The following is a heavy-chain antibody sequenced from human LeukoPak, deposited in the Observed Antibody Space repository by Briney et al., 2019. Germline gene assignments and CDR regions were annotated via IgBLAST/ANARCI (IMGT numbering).Heavy chain of an antibody. V-gene: IGHV4-59*08. D-gene: IGHD4-11*01. CDR3: ASDYSDYYLDY. J-gene: IGHJ4*02. Sequence: SETLSLTCTVSGGSISSYYWSWIRQPPGKGLEWIGYIYYSGSTNYNPSLESRVTISVDTSKNQFSLKLSSVTAADTAVYYCASDYSDYYLDYWGQGTLVTVSS. CDR1: GGSISSYY. CDR2: IYYSGST.